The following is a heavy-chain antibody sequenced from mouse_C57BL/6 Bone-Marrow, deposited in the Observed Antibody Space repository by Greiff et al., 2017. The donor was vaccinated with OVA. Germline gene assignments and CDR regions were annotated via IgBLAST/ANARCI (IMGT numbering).Heavy chain of an antibody. D-gene: IGHD1-1*01. V-gene: IGHV5-9-1*02. CDR2: ISSGGDYI. J-gene: IGHJ1*03. CDR1: GFTFSSYA. CDR3: TRVLVLPWYFDV. Sequence: EVNVVESGEGLVKPGGSLKLSCAASGFTFSSYAMSWVRQTPEKRLEWVAYISSGGDYIYYADTVKGRFTISRDNARNTLYLQMSSLKSEDTAMYYCTRVLVLPWYFDVWGTGTTVTVSS.